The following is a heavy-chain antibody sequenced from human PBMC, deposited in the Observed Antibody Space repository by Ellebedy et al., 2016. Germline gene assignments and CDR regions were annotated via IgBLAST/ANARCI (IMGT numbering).Heavy chain of an antibody. D-gene: IGHD4-23*01. Sequence: ASVKVSCXASGYTFTSYYMHWVRQAPGQGLEWMGGTNNRNHAQKFQGRVTMTADTSTTTASMELRSLTFDDTAIYYCARETRDRVGTSEAFYDPWGQGTLVTVS. CDR3: ARETRDRVGTSEAFYDP. J-gene: IGHJ5*02. CDR1: GYTFTSYY. CDR2: TNNR. V-gene: IGHV1-2*02.